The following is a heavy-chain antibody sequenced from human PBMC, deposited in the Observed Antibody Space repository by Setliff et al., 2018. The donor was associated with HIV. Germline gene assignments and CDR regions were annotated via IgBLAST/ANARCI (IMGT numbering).Heavy chain of an antibody. J-gene: IGHJ3*01. V-gene: IGHV4-61*09. Sequence: SETLSLTCSVSGGSISSGSYYWTWIRQPAGKGPEWIGHIYTNGYANYNPSLKSRVTISVDTSKNQFSLKLTSVTAADTAVYYCARAPPGIQNDAFDVWGQGTMVTVSS. CDR1: GGSISSGSYY. CDR3: ARAPPGIQNDAFDV. CDR2: IYTNGYA.